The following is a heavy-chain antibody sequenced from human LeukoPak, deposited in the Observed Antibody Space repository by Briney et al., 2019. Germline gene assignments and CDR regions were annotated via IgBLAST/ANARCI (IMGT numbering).Heavy chain of an antibody. V-gene: IGHV1-2*02. CDR1: GYTFTGYY. Sequence: ASVKVSCKASGYTFTGYYMHWVRQAPGQGLEWMGWINPNSGGTNYAQKFQGRVTMTRDTSISTAYMELSRLRSDDTAVYYCAREHTYGDYTTLVAFDIWGQGTMVTVSS. J-gene: IGHJ3*02. CDR3: AREHTYGDYTTLVAFDI. D-gene: IGHD4-17*01. CDR2: INPNSGGT.